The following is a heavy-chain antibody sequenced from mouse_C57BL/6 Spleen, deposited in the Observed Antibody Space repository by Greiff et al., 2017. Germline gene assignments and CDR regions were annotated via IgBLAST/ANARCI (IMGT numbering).Heavy chain of an antibody. CDR2: IPPTSGST. J-gene: IGHJ3*01. D-gene: IGHD2-3*01. V-gene: IGHV1-64*01. CDR1: GYTFTSYW. CDR3: ARGDDGSGAY. Sequence: QVQLQQPGAELVKPGASVKLSCKASGYTFTSYWMHWVKQRPGQGLEWIGMIPPTSGSTNYNEKFKSKATLTVDKSSSPAYMQLSSLTSEDSACYYSARGDDGSGAYWGQGTLVTVAA.